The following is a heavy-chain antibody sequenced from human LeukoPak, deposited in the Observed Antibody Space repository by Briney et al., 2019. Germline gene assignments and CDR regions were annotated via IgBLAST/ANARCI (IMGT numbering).Heavy chain of an antibody. J-gene: IGHJ5*02. D-gene: IGHD2-2*01. CDR2: IYHSGST. CDR1: GGSISSGGYS. V-gene: IGHV4-30-2*01. CDR3: ARVLLGYCSSTSCYARGGWFDP. Sequence: SETLSLTCAVSGGSISSGGYSWSWIRQPPGEGLEWIGYIYHSGSTYYNPSLKSRVTISVDRSKNQFSLKLSSVTAADTAVYYCARVLLGYCSSTSCYARGGWFDPWGQGTLVTVSS.